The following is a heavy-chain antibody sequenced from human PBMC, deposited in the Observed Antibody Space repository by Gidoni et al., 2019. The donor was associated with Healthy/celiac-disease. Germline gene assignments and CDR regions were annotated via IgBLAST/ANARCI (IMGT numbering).Heavy chain of an antibody. V-gene: IGHV3-30-3*01. CDR2: ISYDGSNK. Sequence: QVQLVESGGGVVQPGRSLRLSCAASGFTFSSYAMHWVRQAPGKGLEWVAVISYDGSNKYYADSVKGRFTISRDNSKNTLYLQMNSLRAEDTAVYYCAREEGLDSSGGFDYWGQGTLVTVSS. D-gene: IGHD6-19*01. CDR3: AREEGLDSSGGFDY. J-gene: IGHJ4*02. CDR1: GFTFSSYA.